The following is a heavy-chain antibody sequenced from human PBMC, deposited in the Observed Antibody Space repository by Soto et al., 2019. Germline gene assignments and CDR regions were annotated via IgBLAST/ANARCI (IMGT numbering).Heavy chain of an antibody. J-gene: IGHJ4*02. CDR1: GFSLSRYG. Sequence: QVQVVESGGGVVQPGGSLRLSCTASGFSLSRYGLHWIRQAPGKGLEWVAGLWSNGITRSYADSVKSRFTISRDTSENMLYLQMNSLGAEDTAVYYCARDLSYWSLLIDHWGQGTLVTVSS. CDR2: LWSNGITR. V-gene: IGHV3-33*01. D-gene: IGHD2-8*02. CDR3: ARDLSYWSLLIDH.